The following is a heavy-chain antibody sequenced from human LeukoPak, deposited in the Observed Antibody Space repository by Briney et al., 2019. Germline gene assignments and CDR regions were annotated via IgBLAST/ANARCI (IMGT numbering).Heavy chain of an antibody. CDR2: ISRTGATT. CDR3: ARAQRVSTSGPPYYHGMDV. V-gene: IGHV3-11*01. D-gene: IGHD2-8*01. J-gene: IGHJ6*02. Sequence: GGSLRLSCAASEFSFSDYYMAWVRQAPGKGLEWLSKISRTGATTDYAESVKGRFSTTRDNVANSLQLQMNSLRVEDTAVYYCARAQRVSTSGPPYYHGMDVWGQGTTVIVSS. CDR1: EFSFSDYY.